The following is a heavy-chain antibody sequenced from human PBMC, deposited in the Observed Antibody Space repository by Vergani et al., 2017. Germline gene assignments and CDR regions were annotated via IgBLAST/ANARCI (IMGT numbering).Heavy chain of an antibody. V-gene: IGHV3-23*01. CDR3: AKGGGTSTWYGTDY. Sequence: EVQLLESGGGLVQPGGSLRLSCVTSGFTFYTHAMSWVRQAPGKGLDWVSALNSGGDTTYYAESVMGRFTISSDNSKNMLYLQMNSLRVEDTAIYYCAKGGGTSTWYGTDYWGQGILVTVSS. D-gene: IGHD3-10*01. J-gene: IGHJ4*02. CDR2: LNSGGDTT. CDR1: GFTFYTHA.